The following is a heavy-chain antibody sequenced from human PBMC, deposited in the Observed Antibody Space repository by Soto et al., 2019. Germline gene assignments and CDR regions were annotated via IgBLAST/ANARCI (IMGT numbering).Heavy chain of an antibody. CDR1: GGSISSYY. V-gene: IGHV4-59*08. CDR3: ARHFGGWRVVIDI. D-gene: IGHD3-16*01. Sequence: PSETLSLTCTVSGGSISSYYWRWIRQPPGKGLEWIGYIYYSGSTNYNPSLKSRVTISVDTSKNQFSLKLSSVTAADTAVYYCARHFGGWRVVIDIWGQGTMVT. CDR2: IYYSGST. J-gene: IGHJ3*02.